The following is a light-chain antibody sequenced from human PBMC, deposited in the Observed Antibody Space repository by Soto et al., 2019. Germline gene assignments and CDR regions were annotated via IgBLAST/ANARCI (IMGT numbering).Light chain of an antibody. CDR2: GAS. V-gene: IGKV3-20*01. CDR1: QSVSSN. CDR3: QQYDSSPRT. Sequence: EIVMTQSPATLSVSPGERATLSCRASQSVSSNLDWYQQKPGQAPRLLIYGASSRATGIPARFSGSGSGTDFTLTISRLEPEDFAVYYCQQYDSSPRTFGQGTKVDIK. J-gene: IGKJ1*01.